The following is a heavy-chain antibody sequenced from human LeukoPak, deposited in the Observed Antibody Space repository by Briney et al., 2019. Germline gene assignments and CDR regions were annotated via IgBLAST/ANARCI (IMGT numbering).Heavy chain of an antibody. V-gene: IGHV3-66*02. CDR2: IYSGGST. CDR3: ARVGSIAAAGTSY. CDR1: GFTVSSNY. Sequence: GGSLRLSCAASGFTVSSNYMSWVRQAPGKGLEWVSVIYSGGSTYYADSVKGRFAISRDNSKNTLYLQMNSLRAEDTAVYYCARVGSIAAAGTSYWGQGTLVTVSS. J-gene: IGHJ4*02. D-gene: IGHD6-13*01.